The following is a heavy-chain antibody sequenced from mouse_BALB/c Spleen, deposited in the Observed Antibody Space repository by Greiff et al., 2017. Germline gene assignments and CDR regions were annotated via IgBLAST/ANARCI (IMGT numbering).Heavy chain of an antibody. J-gene: IGHJ3*01. D-gene: IGHD2-9*01. CDR1: GYSFTGYT. CDR3: ARSYYGYDGGGPWFAY. Sequence: EVQLQESGPELVKPGASMKISCKASGYSFTGYTMNWVKQSHGKNLEWIGLINPYNGGTSYNQKFKGKATLTVDKSSSTAYMELLSLTSEDSAVYYCARSYYGYDGGGPWFAYWGQGTLVTVSA. V-gene: IGHV1-18*01. CDR2: INPYNGGT.